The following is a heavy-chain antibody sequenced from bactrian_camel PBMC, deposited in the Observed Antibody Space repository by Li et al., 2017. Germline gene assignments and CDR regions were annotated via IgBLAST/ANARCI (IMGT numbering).Heavy chain of an antibody. V-gene: IGHV3S40*01. CDR3: APAHINICELHGRNY. CDR1: GFTFARYS. CDR2: IVSGGVTT. D-gene: IGHD1*01. J-gene: IGHJ4*01. Sequence: VQLVESGGGLVQPGGSLRLSCVASGFTFARYSMTWVRQAPGKGLEWVSAIVSGGVTTYYADSVKGRFTISRDNAKNTVYLQLNSLKTEDTAMYYCAPAHINICELHGRNYWGQGTQVTVS.